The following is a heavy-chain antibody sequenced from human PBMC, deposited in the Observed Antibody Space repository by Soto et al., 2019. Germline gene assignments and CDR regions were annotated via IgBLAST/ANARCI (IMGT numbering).Heavy chain of an antibody. V-gene: IGHV1-18*04. CDR3: ARDQERQWLDDYYYYGMDV. D-gene: IGHD6-19*01. Sequence: RASVKVSCKASGYTFTSYGISWVRQAPGQGLEWMGWISAYNGNTNYAQKLQGRVTMTTDTSTSTAYMELRSLRSDDTAVYYCARDQERQWLDDYYYYGMDVWGQGTTVTVSS. J-gene: IGHJ6*02. CDR1: GYTFTSYG. CDR2: ISAYNGNT.